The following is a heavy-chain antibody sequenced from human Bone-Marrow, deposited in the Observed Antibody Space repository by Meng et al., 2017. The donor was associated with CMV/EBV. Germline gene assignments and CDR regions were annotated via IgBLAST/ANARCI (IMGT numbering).Heavy chain of an antibody. D-gene: IGHD3-3*01. J-gene: IGHJ4*02. Sequence: GGSLRLSCAASGFTLSSYAMSWVRQAPGKGLEWVSAMSGSGGSTSYADAVKGRVTISRDNSKNTLYLQLDSLRSEDTAVYYCARPYNSVDFCNGYSYYLDYWGQGVLVTVSS. CDR2: MSGSGGST. V-gene: IGHV3-23*01. CDR1: GFTLSSYA. CDR3: ARPYNSVDFCNGYSYYLDY.